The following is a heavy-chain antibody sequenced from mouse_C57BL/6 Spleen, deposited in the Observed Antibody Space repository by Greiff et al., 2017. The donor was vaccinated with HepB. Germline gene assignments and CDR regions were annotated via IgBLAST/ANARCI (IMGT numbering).Heavy chain of an antibody. D-gene: IGHD3-3*01. CDR1: GYTFTSYW. Sequence: QVHVKQPGAELVKPGASVKLSCKASGYTFTSYWMHWVKQRPGQGLEWIGMIHPNSGSTNYNEKFKSKATLTVDKSSSTAYMQLSSLTSEDSAVYYCAREGPPAMDYWGQGTSVTVSS. CDR3: AREGPPAMDY. J-gene: IGHJ4*01. CDR2: IHPNSGST. V-gene: IGHV1-64*01.